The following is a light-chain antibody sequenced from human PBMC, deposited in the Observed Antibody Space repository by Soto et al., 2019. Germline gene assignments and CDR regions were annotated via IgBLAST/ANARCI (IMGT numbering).Light chain of an antibody. V-gene: IGLV8-61*01. J-gene: IGLJ3*02. CDR3: VLYMGGGISV. CDR2: STN. Sequence: QTVLTQEPLFSVSPGGTVTLTCGLNSGSVSPSSYPSWYQQTPGQAPRTLIYSTNTRSSGVPDRFSGSILGNKAALTITGAQADDESDYYCVLYMGGGISVFGGGTQLTVL. CDR1: SGSVSPSSY.